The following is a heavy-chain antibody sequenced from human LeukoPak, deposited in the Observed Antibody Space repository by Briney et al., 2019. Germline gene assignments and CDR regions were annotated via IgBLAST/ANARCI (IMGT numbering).Heavy chain of an antibody. J-gene: IGHJ4*02. Sequence: GGSLRLSCTASGFTFSSYAMNWVRQAPGKGLEWVAVMSYDGSNKNYADSVKGRFTISRDNSKKMLYLQMNSLRVEDTAVYYCAGDRWSDYVGGHFDFWGQGILVTVSS. V-gene: IGHV3-30-3*01. D-gene: IGHD4-17*01. CDR1: GFTFSSYA. CDR3: AGDRWSDYVGGHFDF. CDR2: MSYDGSNK.